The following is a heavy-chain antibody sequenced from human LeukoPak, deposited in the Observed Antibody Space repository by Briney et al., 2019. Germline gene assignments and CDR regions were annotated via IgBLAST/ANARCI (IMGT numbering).Heavy chain of an antibody. CDR3: AKDTGFDYYGSGSPNWFDP. CDR1: GFTFSSYS. CDR2: ISSSSYI. J-gene: IGHJ5*02. D-gene: IGHD3-10*01. Sequence: GGSLRLSCAASGFTFSSYSMNWVRQAPGKGLEWVSFISSSSYIYYADSVKGRFTISRDNAKNSLYLQMNSLRAEDTALYCCAKDTGFDYYGSGSPNWFDPWGQGTLVTVSS. V-gene: IGHV3-21*04.